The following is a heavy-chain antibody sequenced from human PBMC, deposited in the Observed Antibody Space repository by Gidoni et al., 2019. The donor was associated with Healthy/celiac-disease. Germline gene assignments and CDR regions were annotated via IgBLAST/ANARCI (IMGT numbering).Heavy chain of an antibody. CDR1: GFTFDDYA. CDR3: AKALLDGYSTNWYFDL. CDR2: ISWNSGSI. Sequence: EVQLVESGGGLVQPGRSLRLSCAASGFTFDDYAMHWVRQAPGKGLEWVSGISWNSGSIGDADSVKGRFTISRDNAKNSLYLQMNSLRAEDTALYYCAKALLDGYSTNWYFDLWGRGTLATVSS. D-gene: IGHD4-4*01. J-gene: IGHJ2*01. V-gene: IGHV3-9*01.